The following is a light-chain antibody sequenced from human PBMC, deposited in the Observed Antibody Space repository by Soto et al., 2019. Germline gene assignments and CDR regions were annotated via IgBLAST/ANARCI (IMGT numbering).Light chain of an antibody. CDR3: QSYDSSLSGSV. CDR1: SSYIGAGYH. J-gene: IGLJ3*02. CDR2: GNS. Sequence: QSVLTQPPSVSGAPGQRVTISCTGSSSYIGAGYHVHWYQQLPGTAPKLLIYGNSNRPSGVPDRFSGSKSGTSASLAITGLQAEDEADYYCQSYDSSLSGSVFAGGTKLTFL. V-gene: IGLV1-40*01.